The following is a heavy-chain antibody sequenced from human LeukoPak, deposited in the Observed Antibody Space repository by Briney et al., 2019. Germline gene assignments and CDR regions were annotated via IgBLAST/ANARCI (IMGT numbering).Heavy chain of an antibody. V-gene: IGHV3-30*04. Sequence: GGSLRLSCAASGFTFATYTMHWLRQTPGKGLEWVALISFDGRNILYADSVQGRFTISRDIPKNTLYLQMNSLRPEDTAVYYCARDRVQIWSFVGTFDYWGQGTLVTVSS. CDR2: ISFDGRNI. CDR1: GFTFATYT. J-gene: IGHJ4*02. D-gene: IGHD3-10*01. CDR3: ARDRVQIWSFVGTFDY.